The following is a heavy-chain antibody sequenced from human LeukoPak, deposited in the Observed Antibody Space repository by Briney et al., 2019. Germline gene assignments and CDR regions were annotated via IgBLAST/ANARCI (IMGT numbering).Heavy chain of an antibody. CDR3: ARDSRYYGSGSDLDY. D-gene: IGHD3-10*01. V-gene: IGHV1-46*01. CDR1: GYTFTSYY. CDR2: INPSGGST. J-gene: IGHJ4*02. Sequence: ASVKVSCKASGYTFTSYYMHWVRQAPGQGLEWMGIINPSGGSTSYAQKFQGRVTMTRDMSTSTVYMELSSLRSEDTAVYYCARDSRYYGSGSDLDYWGQGTLVTVSS.